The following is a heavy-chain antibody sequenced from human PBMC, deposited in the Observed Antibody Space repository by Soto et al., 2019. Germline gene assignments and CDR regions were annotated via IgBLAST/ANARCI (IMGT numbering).Heavy chain of an antibody. J-gene: IGHJ3*02. Sequence: GGSLRLSCAASGFTFSSYAMHWVRQAPGKGLEYVSAISSNGGSTYYADSVKGRFTISRDNSKNTLYLQMGRLRAEDMAVYYCARGAPIAAAGRGDAFDIWGQGTMVTVSS. V-gene: IGHV3-64*02. D-gene: IGHD6-13*01. CDR1: GFTFSSYA. CDR2: ISSNGGST. CDR3: ARGAPIAAAGRGDAFDI.